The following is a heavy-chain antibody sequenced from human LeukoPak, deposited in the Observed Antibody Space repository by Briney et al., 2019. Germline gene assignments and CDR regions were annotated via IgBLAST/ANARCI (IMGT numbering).Heavy chain of an antibody. CDR3: ARFDRGGDYFDY. CDR1: GGSISSSSHY. D-gene: IGHD3-16*02. J-gene: IGHJ4*02. CDR2: IFYSGST. Sequence: PSETLSLTCTVPGGSISSSSHYWGWIRQPPGKALEWTASIFYSGSTYYNPSLKSRVTISVDTSKNQFSLKLTSVTAADTAVYYCARFDRGGDYFDYWGQGTLVTVSS. V-gene: IGHV4-39*01.